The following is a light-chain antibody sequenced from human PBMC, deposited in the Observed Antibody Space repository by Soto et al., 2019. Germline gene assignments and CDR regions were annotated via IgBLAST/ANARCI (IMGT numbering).Light chain of an antibody. CDR2: KAS. V-gene: IGKV1-5*03. CDR1: QSINSW. J-gene: IGKJ1*01. CDR3: QQYTSYST. Sequence: DIQMTQSPSTLSASVGDRVTITCRARQSINSWLAWYQQKPGRAPKLLIYKASSLESGVPSRFSGSGSGTEFTLTISSLQPDDFATYYCQQYTSYSTFGQGTKVEIK.